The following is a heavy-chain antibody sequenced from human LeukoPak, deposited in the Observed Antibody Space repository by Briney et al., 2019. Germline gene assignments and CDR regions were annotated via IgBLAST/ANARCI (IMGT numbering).Heavy chain of an antibody. CDR1: GFTVSSNY. V-gene: IGHV3-53*01. J-gene: IGHJ4*02. Sequence: GGSLRLSCAASGFTVSSNYMSWVRQAPGKGLEWVSVIYSDGRTYYADSVKGRFTISRDNSKNTLYLETNSLRVEDTAVYYCVKNDGWFHLAQWGQGTLITVSS. D-gene: IGHD6-19*01. CDR3: VKNDGWFHLAQ. CDR2: IYSDGRT.